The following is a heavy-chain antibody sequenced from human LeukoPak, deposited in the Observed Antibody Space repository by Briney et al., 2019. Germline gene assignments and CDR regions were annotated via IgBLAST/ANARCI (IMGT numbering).Heavy chain of an antibody. CDR1: GYRSTSSW. J-gene: IGHJ4*02. V-gene: IGHV5-51*01. CDR2: ISPVDSAT. Sequence: EPWKFSCKGPGYRSTSSWIGWVGQMPGKGLEWMGIISPVDSATTNSPSFQGQVTFSADKSISTAYLQWSSLKASDTAMYYCATFPSIAARRYYFDFWGQGTLVTVSS. D-gene: IGHD6-6*01. CDR3: ATFPSIAARRYYFDF.